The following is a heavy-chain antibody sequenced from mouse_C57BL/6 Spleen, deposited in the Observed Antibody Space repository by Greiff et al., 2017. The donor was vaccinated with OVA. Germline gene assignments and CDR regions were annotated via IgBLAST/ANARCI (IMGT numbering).Heavy chain of an antibody. J-gene: IGHJ2*01. D-gene: IGHD2-5*01. CDR2: INPSSGYT. CDR1: GYTFTSYT. V-gene: IGHV1-4*01. CDR3: AREWNSNYGFDY. Sequence: VQLQQSGAELARPGASVKMSCKASGYTFTSYTMHWVKQRPGQGLEWIGYINPSSGYTKYNQKFKDKATLTADKSSSTAYMQLSSLTSEDSAVYYCAREWNSNYGFDYWGQGTTLTVSS.